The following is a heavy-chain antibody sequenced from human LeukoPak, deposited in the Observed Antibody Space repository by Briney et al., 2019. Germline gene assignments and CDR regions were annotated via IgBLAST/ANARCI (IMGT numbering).Heavy chain of an antibody. CDR2: IIPIFGTA. J-gene: IGHJ6*03. V-gene: IGHV1-69*05. CDR3: ARASSTQGYYYHYYMDV. Sequence: SVKVSCKASGGTFSSYAISWVRQAPGQGLEWMGGIIPIFGTANYAQKFQGRVTITTDESTSTAYMELSSLRSEDTAVYYCARASSTQGYYYHYYMDVWGKGTTVTVSS. CDR1: GGTFSSYA. D-gene: IGHD3-3*02.